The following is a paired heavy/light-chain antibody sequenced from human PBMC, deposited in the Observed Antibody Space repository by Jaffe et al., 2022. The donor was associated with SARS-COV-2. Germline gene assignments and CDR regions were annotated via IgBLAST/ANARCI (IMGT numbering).Heavy chain of an antibody. V-gene: IGHV4-31*03. CDR3: AANRLVYAIDPSANWFDP. CDR2: IYYSGST. J-gene: IGHJ5*02. CDR1: GGSISSGGYY. Sequence: QVQLQESGPGLVKPSQTLSLTCTVSGGSISSGGYYWSWIRQHPGKGLEWIGYIYYSGSTYYNPSLKSRVTISVDTSKNQFSLKLSSVTAADTAVYYCAANRLVYAIDPSANWFDPWGQGTLVTVSS. D-gene: IGHD2-8*01.
Light chain of an antibody. CDR2: GNS. Sequence: QSVLTQPPSVSGAPGQRVTISCTGSSSNIGAGYDVHWYQQLPGTAPKLLIYGNSNRPSGVPDRFSGSKSGTSASLAITGLQAEDEADYYCQSYDSSLRVFGGGTKLTVL. CDR1: SSNIGAGYD. CDR3: QSYDSSLRV. V-gene: IGLV1-40*01. J-gene: IGLJ2*01.